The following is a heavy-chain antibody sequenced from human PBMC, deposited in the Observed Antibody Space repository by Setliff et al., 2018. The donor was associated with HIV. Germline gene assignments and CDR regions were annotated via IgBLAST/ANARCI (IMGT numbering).Heavy chain of an antibody. CDR2: LYYTDNT. D-gene: IGHD6-6*01. Sequence: SETLSLTCTVSGVSVRSGSYYWSWIRQPPGKGLEWIGYLYYTDNTNYNPSPKSRVTISVDTSKNQFSLKLSSVTVADTAVYYCARVSSDAFDIWGQGTVVTV. CDR1: GVSVRSGSYY. J-gene: IGHJ3*02. V-gene: IGHV4-61*01. CDR3: ARVSSDAFDI.